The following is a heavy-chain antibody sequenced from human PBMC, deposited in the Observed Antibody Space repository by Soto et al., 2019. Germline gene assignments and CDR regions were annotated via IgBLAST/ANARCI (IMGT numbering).Heavy chain of an antibody. CDR2: IYHSGST. D-gene: IGHD3-22*01. V-gene: IGHV4-30-2*01. CDR3: ARGDYYDSSGYYGSWFDP. Sequence: SETLSLTCAVSGGSIRSGGYSWSWIRQPPGKGLEWIGYIYHSGSTYYNPSLKSRVTISVDRSKNQFSLKLSSVTAADTAVYYCARGDYYDSSGYYGSWFDPWGQGTLVTVSS. J-gene: IGHJ5*02. CDR1: GGSIRSGGYS.